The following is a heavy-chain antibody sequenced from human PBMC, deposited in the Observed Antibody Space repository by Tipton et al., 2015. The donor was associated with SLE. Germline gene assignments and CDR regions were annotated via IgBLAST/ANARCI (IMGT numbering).Heavy chain of an antibody. Sequence: SLRLSCAASGFTFSHYTMSWVRQAPGKGLEWVSSISSSSNYIYYADSMKGRFTISRDNAKNSLYLQINSLRAEDTAVYYCAREGVGATLAFNYYMDVWGKGTTVTVSS. J-gene: IGHJ6*03. D-gene: IGHD1-26*01. CDR2: ISSSSNYI. CDR3: AREGVGATLAFNYYMDV. V-gene: IGHV3-21*04. CDR1: GFTFSHYT.